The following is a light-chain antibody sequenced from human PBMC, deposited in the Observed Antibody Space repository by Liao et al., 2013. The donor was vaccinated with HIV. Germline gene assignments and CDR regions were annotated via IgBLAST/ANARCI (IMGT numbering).Light chain of an antibody. J-gene: IGLJ2*01. V-gene: IGLV3-21*04. CDR1: NIGTKS. CDR2: YDS. CDR3: QVWDSGRDQVV. Sequence: SFVLTQPPSVSVAPGKTARIPCGGNNIGTKSVHWYQQKPGQAPMLVIYYDSDRPSGIPARFSGSNSGNMATLTIKRVEVGDEADYYCQVWDSGRDQVVFGGGTRLTVL.